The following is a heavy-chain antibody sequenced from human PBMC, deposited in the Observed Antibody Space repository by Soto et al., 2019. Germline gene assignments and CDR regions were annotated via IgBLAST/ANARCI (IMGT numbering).Heavy chain of an antibody. J-gene: IGHJ4*02. V-gene: IGHV4-59*12. CDR1: GAYISSFY. CDR2: MHYSGTT. D-gene: IGHD1-26*01. CDR3: SAGNDY. Sequence: SETLSLTCTVSGAYISSFYWNWIRQPPGKGLEWIGNMHYSGTTNYNPSLKSRVTISVDTSKNQFSLKMSSVTAADTAVYYCSAGNDYWGQGTLVTVSS.